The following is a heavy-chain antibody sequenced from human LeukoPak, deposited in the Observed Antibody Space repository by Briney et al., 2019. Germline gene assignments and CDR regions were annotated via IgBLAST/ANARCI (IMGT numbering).Heavy chain of an antibody. CDR2: ISYDGCNK. Sequence: GRSLRLSCAASGFTFSSFAMHWVRQAPGKGLEWVAVISYDGCNKYYADSVKGRFTIFRDNSKNTLYVEMNSLRAEDTAVYYCAKVVFGSGSYSFDYWGQGTLVTVSS. V-gene: IGHV3-30-3*01. J-gene: IGHJ4*02. CDR3: AKVVFGSGSYSFDY. D-gene: IGHD3-10*01. CDR1: GFTFSSFA.